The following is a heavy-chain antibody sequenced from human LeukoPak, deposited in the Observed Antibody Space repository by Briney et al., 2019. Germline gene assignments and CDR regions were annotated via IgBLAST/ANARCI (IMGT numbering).Heavy chain of an antibody. CDR1: GFTFSSYS. J-gene: IGHJ6*03. Sequence: PGGSLRLSCAASGFTFSSYSMNWVRQAPGKGLEWVSYISSSSSTIYYADSVKGRFTISRDNAKNSLYLQMNSLGAEDTAVYYCARIGGKLRFLERPIDYYYMDVWGKGTTVTVSS. D-gene: IGHD3-3*01. CDR2: ISSSSSTI. CDR3: ARIGGKLRFLERPIDYYYMDV. V-gene: IGHV3-48*01.